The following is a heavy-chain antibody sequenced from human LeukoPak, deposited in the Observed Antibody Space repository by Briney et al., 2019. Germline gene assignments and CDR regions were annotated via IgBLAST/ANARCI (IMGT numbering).Heavy chain of an antibody. J-gene: IGHJ4*02. CDR3: TTDRPGLWYNWNYALYY. V-gene: IGHV3-15*01. D-gene: IGHD1-7*01. CDR1: GFTFSNAW. CDR2: IKSKTDGGTT. Sequence: GGTLRLSCAASGFTFSNAWMSWVRHAPGQGLERVGLIKSKTDGGTTDYAAPVKGRFNILRDDSKNTPYLQMNSLKTEDTAVYYCTTDRPGLWYNWNYALYYWGQGTLVTVSS.